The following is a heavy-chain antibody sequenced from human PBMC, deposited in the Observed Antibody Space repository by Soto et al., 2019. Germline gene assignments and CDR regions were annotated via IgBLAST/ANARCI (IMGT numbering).Heavy chain of an antibody. CDR2: INAGNGNT. Sequence: QVQLVQSGAEVKKPGASVKVSCKASGYTFTSYAMHWVRRAPGQRLEWMGWINAGNGNTKYSQKFQGRVTITRDTSASTAYMELSSLRSEDTAVYYCARGDIVVVPAAMPDYWGQGTLVTVSS. CDR3: ARGDIVVVPAAMPDY. CDR1: GYTFTSYA. J-gene: IGHJ4*02. D-gene: IGHD2-2*01. V-gene: IGHV1-3*01.